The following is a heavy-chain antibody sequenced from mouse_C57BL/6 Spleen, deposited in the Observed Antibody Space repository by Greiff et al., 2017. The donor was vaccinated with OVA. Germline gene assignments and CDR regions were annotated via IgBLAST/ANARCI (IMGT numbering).Heavy chain of an antibody. CDR1: GYTFTSYW. CDR3: ARPLYGGYCSGFAY. J-gene: IGHJ3*01. CDR2: IDPSDSYT. V-gene: IGHV1-59*01. Sequence: QVQLQQPGAELVRPGTSVKLSCKASGYTFTSYWMHWVKQRPGQGLEWIGVIDPSDSYTNYNQKFKGKATLTVDTSSSTAYLQLSSLTSEDSAVDYCARPLYGGYCSGFAYWGQGTLVTVSA. D-gene: IGHD2-3*01.